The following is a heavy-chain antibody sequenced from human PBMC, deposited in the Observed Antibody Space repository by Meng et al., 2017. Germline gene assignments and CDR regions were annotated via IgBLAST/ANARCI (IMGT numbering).Heavy chain of an antibody. CDR3: ATEGGYQDAFDI. Sequence: GESLKISCAASGFTFSSYDMHWVRQAPGKGLEWVTVIWYDGSNIYYADSVKGRFTISRDNSKNTLYLQMNSLRAEDTAVYYCATEGGYQDAFDIWGQGTMVTVSS. CDR2: IWYDGSNI. J-gene: IGHJ3*02. D-gene: IGHD6-13*01. V-gene: IGHV3-33*01. CDR1: GFTFSSYD.